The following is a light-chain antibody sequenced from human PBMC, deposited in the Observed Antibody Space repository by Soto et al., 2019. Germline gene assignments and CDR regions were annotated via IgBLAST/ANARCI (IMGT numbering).Light chain of an antibody. CDR1: QSVSSSY. Sequence: EIVLTLSPGTLSLSPKERAGLSFMGRQSVSSSYLAWYQQRPGQAPRLLIYGASTRATGIPARFSGSGSGTEFTLTISSLQSEDFAVYYCQQYNNWPRTFGQGTKVDIK. CDR2: GAS. J-gene: IGKJ1*01. V-gene: IGKV3-15*01. CDR3: QQYNNWPRT.